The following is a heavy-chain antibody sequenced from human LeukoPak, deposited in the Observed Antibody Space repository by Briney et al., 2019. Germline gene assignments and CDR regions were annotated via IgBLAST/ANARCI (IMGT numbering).Heavy chain of an antibody. CDR2: IYPGDSDT. D-gene: IGHD6-19*01. Sequence: GESLKISCKGSGYSFTSYWNGWVRQMPGKGLEWMGVIYPGDSDTRYSQSFQGQVTISADKSISTAYLQWSSLKASDTAMYYCARTAVAGTGGWYFDLWGRGTLVTVSS. J-gene: IGHJ2*01. CDR1: GYSFTSYW. CDR3: ARTAVAGTGGWYFDL. V-gene: IGHV5-51*01.